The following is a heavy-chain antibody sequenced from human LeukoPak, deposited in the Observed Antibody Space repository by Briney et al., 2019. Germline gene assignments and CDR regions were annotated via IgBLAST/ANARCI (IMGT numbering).Heavy chain of an antibody. CDR3: ATSGNYYLKY. Sequence: GGSLRLSCAASGFTFSNYAMRWVRQAPGKGLEWVSHITSSSTNIYYADSVKGRFTISRDNAKNALSLQMNSLRDEDTAVYYCATSGNYYLKYWGQGTLVTVSS. J-gene: IGHJ4*02. CDR2: ITSSSTNI. CDR1: GFTFSNYA. V-gene: IGHV3-48*02. D-gene: IGHD1-26*01.